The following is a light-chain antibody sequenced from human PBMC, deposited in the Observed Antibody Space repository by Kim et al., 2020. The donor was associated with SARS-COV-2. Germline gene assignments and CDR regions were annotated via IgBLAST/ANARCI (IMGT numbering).Light chain of an antibody. CDR3: QQSFTLWYT. Sequence: DIQMTQSPSSLAASVGDRVTIACRASQSINTYLNWYQQKPGKAPNLLIYAASTLQSGVPSRFSGSGSGTDFTLTISSLQPEDFATYYCQQSFTLWYTFGQGTKLEI. J-gene: IGKJ2*01. V-gene: IGKV1-39*01. CDR2: AAS. CDR1: QSINTY.